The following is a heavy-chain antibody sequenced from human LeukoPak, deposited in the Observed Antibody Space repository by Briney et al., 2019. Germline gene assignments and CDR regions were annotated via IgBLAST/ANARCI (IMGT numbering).Heavy chain of an antibody. Sequence: GGSLRLSCAASGFTFSNYGMHWVRQAPGKGLEWVAVIWFDGSKTYHADSVKGRFTISRDKSKNTLYLQMNSLRAEDTAVYYCARARGYDGSDYYYGFFDYWGLGTLVTVSS. D-gene: IGHD3-22*01. CDR2: IWFDGSKT. CDR1: GFTFSNYG. V-gene: IGHV3-33*01. J-gene: IGHJ4*02. CDR3: ARARGYDGSDYYYGFFDY.